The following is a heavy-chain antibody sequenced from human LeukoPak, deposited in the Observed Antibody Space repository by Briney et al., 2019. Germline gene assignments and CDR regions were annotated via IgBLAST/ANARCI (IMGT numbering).Heavy chain of an antibody. V-gene: IGHV3-48*01. CDR1: GFTFSSYS. J-gene: IGHJ4*02. Sequence: GGSLRLSCAASGFTFSSYSMNWVRQAPGKGLEWVSYISSSSSTIYYADSVKGRFTISRDNAKNSLYLQMNSLRAEDTAVYYCARPSGSNPFKRFDYWGQGTLVTVSS. D-gene: IGHD1-14*01. CDR3: ARPSGSNPFKRFDY. CDR2: ISSSSSTI.